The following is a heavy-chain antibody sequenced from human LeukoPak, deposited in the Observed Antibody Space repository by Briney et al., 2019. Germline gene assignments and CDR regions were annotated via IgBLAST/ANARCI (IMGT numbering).Heavy chain of an antibody. Sequence: GASVKVSCKASGYTFTSYATSWARQAPGQGLEWMGWISGYNGNTKYAQKVQGRVTMTTDTSTSTAYMELRSLRSDDTAVYYCARGYSYGSDYYYGMDVWGQGTTVTVSS. D-gene: IGHD5-18*01. CDR3: ARGYSYGSDYYYGMDV. CDR1: GYTFTSYA. V-gene: IGHV1-18*01. J-gene: IGHJ6*02. CDR2: ISGYNGNT.